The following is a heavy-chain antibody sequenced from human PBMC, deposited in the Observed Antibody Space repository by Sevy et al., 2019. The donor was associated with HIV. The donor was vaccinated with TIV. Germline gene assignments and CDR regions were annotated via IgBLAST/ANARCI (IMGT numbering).Heavy chain of an antibody. CDR2: ISGSSNYI. CDR1: SFTFTTFA. D-gene: IGHD6-19*01. Sequence: GGSRRLSCTTSSFTFTTFAMNWVRQSPGKGLEWVSYISGSSNYIYYADSVKGRFTISRDNAKNSLYLQMTSLRGEDTAVYYCARSGLASDAFDIWGRGTMVTVSS. V-gene: IGHV3-21*06. J-gene: IGHJ3*02. CDR3: ARSGLASDAFDI.